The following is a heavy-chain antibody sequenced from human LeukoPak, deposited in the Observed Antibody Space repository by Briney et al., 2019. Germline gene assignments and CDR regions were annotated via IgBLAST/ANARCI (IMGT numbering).Heavy chain of an antibody. D-gene: IGHD1-20*01. CDR3: ARGLTGNRFDP. Sequence: SETLSLTCTVSGGSIRTYYWNWIRQPAGKGLEWIGHIYTSGSTNYNPSPKSRVTIAVDTSKNQFCLKLSSVTAADTAVYYCARGLTGNRFDPWGRGTLVTVPS. CDR2: IYTSGST. V-gene: IGHV4-4*07. J-gene: IGHJ5*02. CDR1: GGSIRTYY.